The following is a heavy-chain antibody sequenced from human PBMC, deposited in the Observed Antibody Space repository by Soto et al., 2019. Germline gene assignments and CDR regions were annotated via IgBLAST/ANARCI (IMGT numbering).Heavy chain of an antibody. Sequence: SEPLSLTSTFSVGPFSVGVNYWTWIRQHPGKGLEWIGYIYYSGSTYYNPSLKSRVTISVDTSKNQFSLKLSSVTAADTAVYYCARVFFGSGSPVFDYWGQGTLVTVSS. D-gene: IGHD3-10*01. J-gene: IGHJ4*02. CDR3: ARVFFGSGSPVFDY. V-gene: IGHV4-31*03. CDR1: VGPFSVGVNY. CDR2: IYYSGST.